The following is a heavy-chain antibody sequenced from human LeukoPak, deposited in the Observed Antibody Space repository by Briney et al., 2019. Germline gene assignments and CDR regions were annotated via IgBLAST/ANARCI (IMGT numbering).Heavy chain of an antibody. J-gene: IGHJ4*02. D-gene: IGHD1-1*01. V-gene: IGHV3-13*01. Sequence: GGSLRLSCAASGFTFSDYDMHWVRQATGKGLEWVSAIGTAGDTYYTGSVKGRFTISRENAKNSLYLQMNSLGAGDTAVYYCARVAKERVGGVYYFDYWGQGTLVTVSS. CDR1: GFTFSDYD. CDR3: ARVAKERVGGVYYFDY. CDR2: IGTAGDT.